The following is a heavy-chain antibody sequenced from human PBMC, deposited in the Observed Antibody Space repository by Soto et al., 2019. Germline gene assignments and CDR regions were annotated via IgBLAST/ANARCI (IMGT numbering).Heavy chain of an antibody. Sequence: SETLSLTCTVSGGSISSGENFWNWIRQSPGKGLECIGYIHHSGSTYYNPSLKSRLTISVDTSKNQISLKLNSVTAADTAVYYCARDTGTYPYDFDYWGQGTLVTVSS. CDR2: IHHSGST. J-gene: IGHJ4*02. D-gene: IGHD1-26*01. CDR1: GGSISSGENF. CDR3: ARDTGTYPYDFDY. V-gene: IGHV4-30-4*01.